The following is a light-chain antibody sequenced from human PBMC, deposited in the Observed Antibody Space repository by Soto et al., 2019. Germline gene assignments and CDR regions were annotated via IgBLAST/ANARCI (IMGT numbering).Light chain of an antibody. CDR3: LQYNSFRT. CDR1: QSIDTW. J-gene: IGKJ1*01. V-gene: IGKV1-5*03. Sequence: DVQMTQSPSTLSAFVGDTVSITCRASQSIDTWLAWHQQKPGKAPKLLIYKASSLASGVPSRFSGSGSGTEFTLTISSLQPDDFATYYCLQYNSFRTFGQGTKVEIK. CDR2: KAS.